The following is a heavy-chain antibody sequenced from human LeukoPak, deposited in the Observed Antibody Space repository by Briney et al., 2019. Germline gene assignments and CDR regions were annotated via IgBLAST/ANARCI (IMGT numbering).Heavy chain of an antibody. CDR3: ARAKRGIAVAGKEMVY. V-gene: IGHV3-48*03. Sequence: GGSLRLSCAASGFTFSSYEMNWVRQAPGKGLEWVSYISSSGSTIYYADSVKGRFTISRDNAKNSLYLQMNSLRAEDTAVYYCARAKRGIAVAGKEMVYWGQGTLVTVSS. J-gene: IGHJ4*02. CDR2: ISSSGSTI. D-gene: IGHD6-19*01. CDR1: GFTFSSYE.